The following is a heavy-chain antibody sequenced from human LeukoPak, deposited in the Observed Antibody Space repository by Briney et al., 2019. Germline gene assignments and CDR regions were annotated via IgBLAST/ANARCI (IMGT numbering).Heavy chain of an antibody. J-gene: IGHJ4*02. CDR1: GLTFSSYA. V-gene: IGHV3-23*01. D-gene: IGHD3-22*01. CDR3: ARGFLTHYDNSGNYYRVSPFDY. CDR2: ISDSGGST. Sequence: GGSLRLSCAASGLTFSSYAMSWVRQAPGKGLEWVSTISDSGGSTYYADSVKGRFTISRDNAKNSLYLQMNSLRAEGTAVYYCARGFLTHYDNSGNYYRVSPFDYWGQGTLVTVSS.